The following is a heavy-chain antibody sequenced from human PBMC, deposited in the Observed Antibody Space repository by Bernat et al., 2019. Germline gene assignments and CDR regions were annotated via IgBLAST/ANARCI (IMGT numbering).Heavy chain of an antibody. CDR1: GGSVSGGRYY. J-gene: IGHJ4*02. D-gene: IGHD7-27*01. CDR2: IDPSGNT. Sequence: QVQLQESGPGLVKPSETLSLTCSVSGGSVSGGRYYWNWIRQPPGKGLEWIGYIDPSGNTNYNPSLKSRVTISVDTSKNQFSLKLTSVTAADTAVYFCARRGGAWRWGFDYWGQGTLVTVSS. CDR3: ARRGGAWRWGFDY. V-gene: IGHV4-61*01.